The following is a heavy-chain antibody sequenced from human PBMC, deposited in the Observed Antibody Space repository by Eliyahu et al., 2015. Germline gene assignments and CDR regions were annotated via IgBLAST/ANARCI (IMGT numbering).Heavy chain of an antibody. J-gene: IGHJ4*02. CDR2: IIPILGIA. D-gene: IGHD3-22*01. CDR3: ARGASRRLHDSFDY. CDR1: GGTFSSYA. V-gene: IGHV1-69*04. Sequence: EVKKPGSSVKVSCKASGGTFSSYAISWVRQAPGQGLEWMGRIIPILGIANYAQKFQGRVTITADKSTSTAYMELSSLRSEDTAVYYCARGASRRLHDSFDYWGQGTLVTVSS.